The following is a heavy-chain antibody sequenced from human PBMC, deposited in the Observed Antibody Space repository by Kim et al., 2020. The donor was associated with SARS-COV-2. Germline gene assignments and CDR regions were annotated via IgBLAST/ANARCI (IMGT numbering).Heavy chain of an antibody. CDR1: GGSISSGGYY. CDR2: IYYSGST. Sequence: SETLSLTCTVSGGSISSGGYYWSWIRQHPGKGLEWIGYIYYSGSTYYNPSLKSRVTISVDTSKNQFSLKLSSVTAADTAVYYCARDKYYDSTGNWFDPWGQGTLVTVSS. D-gene: IGHD3-22*01. CDR3: ARDKYYDSTGNWFDP. J-gene: IGHJ5*02. V-gene: IGHV4-31*03.